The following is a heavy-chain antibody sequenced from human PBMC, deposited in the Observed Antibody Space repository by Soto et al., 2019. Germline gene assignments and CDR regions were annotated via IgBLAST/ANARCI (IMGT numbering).Heavy chain of an antibody. D-gene: IGHD3-10*01. CDR1: GFSFSTSGVG. J-gene: IGHJ5*02. CDR3: VSGSFPNWFDP. V-gene: IGHV2-5*01. CDR2: IYWNDDR. Sequence: QITLKESGPTLVKPTQTLTLTCTFSGFSFSTSGVGVGWIRQPPGKALEWLALIYWNDDRRYSPSLKSRLTXTXXTSKNHVFLTMTNMDPVDTATYYCVSGSFPNWFDPWGQGTLVTVSS.